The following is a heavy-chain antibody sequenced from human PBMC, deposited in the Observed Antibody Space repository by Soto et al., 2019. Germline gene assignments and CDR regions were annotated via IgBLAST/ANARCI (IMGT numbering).Heavy chain of an antibody. D-gene: IGHD6-13*01. Sequence: GGSLRLSCAASGFTFSSYWMSWVRQAPGKGLEWVANIKQDGSEKYYVDSVKGRFTISRDNAKNSLYLQMNSRRAEDTAVYYCARDLGGLAAAGGFDPWGQGTLVTVSS. V-gene: IGHV3-7*03. CDR3: ARDLGGLAAAGGFDP. CDR2: IKQDGSEK. J-gene: IGHJ5*02. CDR1: GFTFSSYW.